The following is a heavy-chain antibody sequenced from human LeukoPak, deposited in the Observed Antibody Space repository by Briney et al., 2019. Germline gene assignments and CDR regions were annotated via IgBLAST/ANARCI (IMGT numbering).Heavy chain of an antibody. Sequence: GASVKVSCKASGYTFTSYGISWMRQAPGQGLEWMGWISAYNGNTNYAQKLQGRVTMTTDTSTSTAYMELRSLRSDDTAVYYCARVGSSSWYPLPFDYWGQGTLVTVSS. D-gene: IGHD6-13*01. CDR1: GYTFTSYG. J-gene: IGHJ4*02. CDR2: ISAYNGNT. V-gene: IGHV1-18*01. CDR3: ARVGSSSWYPLPFDY.